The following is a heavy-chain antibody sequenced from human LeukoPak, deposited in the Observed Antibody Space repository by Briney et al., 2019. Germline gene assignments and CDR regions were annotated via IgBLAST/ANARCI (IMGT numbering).Heavy chain of an antibody. Sequence: SETLSLTCTVSGGSISTYYWSWIRQPPGKGLEWIGYIYYSGSTNYNPSLKSRVTISVDTSKNQLSLKLSSVTAADTAVYYCARGRSSSWPPWFGYWGQGTLVTVS. V-gene: IGHV4-59*01. CDR1: GGSISTYY. CDR2: IYYSGST. J-gene: IGHJ4*02. CDR3: ARGRSSSWPPWFGY. D-gene: IGHD6-13*01.